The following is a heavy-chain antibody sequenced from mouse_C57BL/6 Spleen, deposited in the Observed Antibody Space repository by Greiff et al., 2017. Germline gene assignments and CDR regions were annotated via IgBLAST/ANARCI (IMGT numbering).Heavy chain of an antibody. CDR2: ISYDGSN. Sequence: EVKLMESGPGLVKPSQSLSLTCSVTGYSITSGYYWNWIRQFPGNKLEWMGYISYDGSNNYNPSLKNRISITRDTSKNQFFLKLNSVTTEDTATYYCARDFYYYGSSPWFAYWGQGTLVTVAA. CDR1: GYSITSGYY. D-gene: IGHD1-1*01. V-gene: IGHV3-6*01. CDR3: ARDFYYYGSSPWFAY. J-gene: IGHJ3*01.